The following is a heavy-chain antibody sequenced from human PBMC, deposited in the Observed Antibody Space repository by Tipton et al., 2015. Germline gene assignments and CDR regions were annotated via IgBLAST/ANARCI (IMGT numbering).Heavy chain of an antibody. J-gene: IGHJ2*01. Sequence: TLSLTCTVTGASITRYYWSWIRQAPGKGLEWIGYVFYSGSTNYNFSLESRVTISVDTSKNQLSLRLTSVTAADTAVYYCARAHXSGWNDWXFDLWGRGTLVTVSS. CDR2: VFYSGST. CDR1: GASITRYY. CDR3: ARAHXSGWNDWXFDL. V-gene: IGHV4-59*01. D-gene: IGHD6-19*01.